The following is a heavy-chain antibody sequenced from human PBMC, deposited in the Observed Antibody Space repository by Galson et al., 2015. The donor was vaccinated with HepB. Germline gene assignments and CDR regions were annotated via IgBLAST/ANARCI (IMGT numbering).Heavy chain of an antibody. CDR2: ISSSSSYI. CDR3: ARDSIAVAGTLAY. D-gene: IGHD6-19*01. V-gene: IGHV3-21*01. Sequence: SLRLSCAASGFTFSSYSMNWVRQAPGKGLEWVSSISSSSSYIYYADSVKGRFTISRDNAKNSLYLQMNSLRAEDTAVYYCARDSIAVAGTLAYWGQGTLVTVSS. CDR1: GFTFSSYS. J-gene: IGHJ4*02.